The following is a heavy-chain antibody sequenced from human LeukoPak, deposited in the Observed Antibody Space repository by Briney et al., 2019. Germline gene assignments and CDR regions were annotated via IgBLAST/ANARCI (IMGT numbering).Heavy chain of an antibody. J-gene: IGHJ4*02. CDR3: ARDSSMLRGPLVIYYFDF. CDR1: GFTFSSYA. D-gene: IGHD3-10*01. Sequence: GGSLRLSCAASGFTFSSYAMNWVRQAPGKGLEWISYISSSGSVIYYAASVKGRFSVSRDNAEKSLYLRMNSLRAEDTAVYYCARDSSMLRGPLVIYYFDFWGQGTLVTVSS. CDR2: ISSSGSVI. V-gene: IGHV3-48*03.